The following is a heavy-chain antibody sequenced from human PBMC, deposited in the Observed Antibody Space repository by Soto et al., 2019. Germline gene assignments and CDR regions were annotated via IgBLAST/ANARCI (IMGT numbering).Heavy chain of an antibody. CDR1: GFTFNTYA. J-gene: IGHJ4*02. Sequence: EVQLLESGGGLVRPGGSLRLSCVASGFTFNTYAMTWVRRAPGKGLEWVSAISGSGCSTFYVDSLQGRFAISRDNSKNTFNWQMNSLSASNTVVYYSAKAPTVEARGGPEKWGKGTQV. CDR2: ISGSGCST. D-gene: IGHD1-26*01. CDR3: AKAPTVEARGGPEK. V-gene: IGHV3-23*01.